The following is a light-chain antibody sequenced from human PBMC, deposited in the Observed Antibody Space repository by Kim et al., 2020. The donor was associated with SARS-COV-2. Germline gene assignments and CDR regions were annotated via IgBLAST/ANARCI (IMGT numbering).Light chain of an antibody. Sequence: LVWFQQKPGKAPKSLIHAASPLQSSGPAQFRASGSGTEFTLTITSLQSEDFATYYCQQYQSYPPTFGQGTKVDIK. CDR3: QQYQSYPPT. CDR2: AAS. J-gene: IGKJ1*01. V-gene: IGKV1-16*02.